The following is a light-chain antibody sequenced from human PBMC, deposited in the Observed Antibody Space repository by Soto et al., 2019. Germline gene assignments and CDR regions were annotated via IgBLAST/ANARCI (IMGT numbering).Light chain of an antibody. V-gene: IGKV1-9*01. Sequence: IQLTQSPSSLSASVGDRVTITCRASQGISSFLAWYQQKPGRAPKLLIYGASTLQSGVPSRFSGSGPGTDFTLTISSLQPEDFATYYCQQLNSFPIAFGPGTKVEIQ. CDR3: QQLNSFPIA. CDR1: QGISSF. CDR2: GAS. J-gene: IGKJ3*01.